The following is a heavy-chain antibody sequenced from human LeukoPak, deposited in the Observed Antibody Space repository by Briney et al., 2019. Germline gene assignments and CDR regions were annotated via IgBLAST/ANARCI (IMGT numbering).Heavy chain of an antibody. CDR2: INTNTGNP. J-gene: IGHJ6*03. Sequence: ASVKVSCKASGYTFTSYAMNWVRQAPGQGLEWMGWINTNTGNPTYAQGFTGRFVFSLDTSVSTAYLQISSLKAEDTAVYYCARISSSLTVESYYYYYMDVWGKGTTVTVSS. V-gene: IGHV7-4-1*02. CDR1: GYTFTSYA. CDR3: ARISSSLTVESYYYYYMDV. D-gene: IGHD2-2*01.